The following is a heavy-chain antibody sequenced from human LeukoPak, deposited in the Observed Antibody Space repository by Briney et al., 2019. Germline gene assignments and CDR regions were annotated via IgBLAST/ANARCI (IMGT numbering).Heavy chain of an antibody. CDR2: ISWNSGSI. J-gene: IGHJ5*02. V-gene: IGHV3-9*01. CDR1: GFTFDDYA. D-gene: IGHD3-10*01. CDR3: AKSYMVRGVSTLLWFDP. Sequence: GGSLRLSCAASGFTFDDYAMHWVRQAPGKGLEWVSGISWNSGSIGYADSVKGRFTISRDNAKNSLYLQMNSLRAEDTALYYCAKSYMVRGVSTLLWFDPWGQGTLVTVSS.